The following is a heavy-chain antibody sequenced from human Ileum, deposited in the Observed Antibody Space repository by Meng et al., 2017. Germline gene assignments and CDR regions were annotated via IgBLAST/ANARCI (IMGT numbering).Heavy chain of an antibody. Sequence: QVQLVQSGTEVKKVGASVKVSCTASGYTFRNYPLHWLRQAPGQRPEWRGWINAGNGNIKISQKFQGRITITSDTSATSYMELSSLRSEDTAVYFCARENDNWNYFDYWGQGSLVTVSS. CDR3: ARENDNWNYFDY. V-gene: IGHV1-3*01. CDR1: GYTFRNYP. CDR2: INAGNGNI. D-gene: IGHD1-1*01. J-gene: IGHJ4*02.